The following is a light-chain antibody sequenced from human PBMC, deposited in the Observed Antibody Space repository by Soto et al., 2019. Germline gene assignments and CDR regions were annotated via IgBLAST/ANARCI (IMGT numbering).Light chain of an antibody. J-gene: IGKJ1*01. CDR3: QQYGGSPRT. Sequence: EIVLTQSPGTLSLSPGERATLSCRASQSVSNNYLAWYQQKPGQAPRLLIYGASSRATGLPDRFSGSGSGTEFTLTISRLEPEDFAVFYCQQYGGSPRTFGQGTRVEIK. CDR2: GAS. V-gene: IGKV3-20*01. CDR1: QSVSNNY.